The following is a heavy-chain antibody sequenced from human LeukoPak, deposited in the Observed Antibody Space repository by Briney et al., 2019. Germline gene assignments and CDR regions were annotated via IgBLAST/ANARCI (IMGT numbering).Heavy chain of an antibody. V-gene: IGHV3-66*01. D-gene: IGHD6-13*01. CDR3: ARVIAAAGDDAFDI. J-gene: IGHJ3*02. Sequence: GGSLRLSCAASGFTVSSNYMSWVRQAPGKGLEWVSVTYSGGSTYYADSVKGRFTISRDNSKNTLYLQMNSLRAEDTAVYYCARVIAAAGDDAFDIWGQGTMVTVSS. CDR1: GFTVSSNY. CDR2: TYSGGST.